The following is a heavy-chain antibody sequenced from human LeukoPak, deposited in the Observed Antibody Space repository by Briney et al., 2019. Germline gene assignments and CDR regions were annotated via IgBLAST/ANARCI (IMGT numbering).Heavy chain of an antibody. V-gene: IGHV3-23*01. J-gene: IGHJ4*02. D-gene: IGHD4-17*01. Sequence: SGGSLRLSCAASGFIVSSNYMSWVRQAPGKGLEWVSAISSSGGTTYYADSVKGRFTISRDNSKNTLYLQMNSLRAEDTAVYYCAKDIDYGDYVVSWGQGTLVTVSS. CDR3: AKDIDYGDYVVS. CDR2: ISSSGGTT. CDR1: GFIVSSNY.